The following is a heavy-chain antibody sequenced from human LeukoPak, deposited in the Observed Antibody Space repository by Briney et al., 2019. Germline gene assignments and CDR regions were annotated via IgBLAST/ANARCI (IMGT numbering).Heavy chain of an antibody. CDR2: IDSSGGYM. CDR1: GFTFNTYS. V-gene: IGHV3-21*06. CDR3: AFKRGYYDYVWGSYRIRGYYYYMDV. J-gene: IGHJ6*03. D-gene: IGHD3-16*02. Sequence: GGSLRLSCEASGFTFNTYSMNWARQAPGKGLEWVSSIDSSGGYMFYADSVKGRFIVSRDNAKDSLYLQMNSLRAEDTAVYYCAFKRGYYDYVWGSYRIRGYYYYMDVWGKGTTVTVSS.